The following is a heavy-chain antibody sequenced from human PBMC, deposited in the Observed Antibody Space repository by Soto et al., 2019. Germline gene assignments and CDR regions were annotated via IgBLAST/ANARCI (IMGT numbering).Heavy chain of an antibody. J-gene: IGHJ2*01. CDR1: EYTFTRYF. D-gene: IGHD6-6*01. Sequence: ASVKVSCKASEYTFTRYFVHWVRQAPGQGLEWLGLINPSGGSPSYAQKFQGRVTLTRDKSTNTVYMELSSLRSDDTALYYCARVSSADPHRWWHLDLWGRGTLVTVSS. V-gene: IGHV1-46*01. CDR2: INPSGGSP. CDR3: ARVSSADPHRWWHLDL.